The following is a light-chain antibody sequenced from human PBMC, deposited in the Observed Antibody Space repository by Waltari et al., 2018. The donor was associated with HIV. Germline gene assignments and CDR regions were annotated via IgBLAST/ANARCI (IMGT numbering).Light chain of an antibody. Sequence: QSALTQPRSVSGSPGQSVTISCPGTSSDVGGYNSVSWYQQHPGKAPKLMIYDVSKRPSGVPDRFSGSKSGNTASLTSSGLQAEDEADYYCCSYAGSYGVVFGGGTKLTVL. CDR3: CSYAGSYGVV. V-gene: IGLV2-11*01. J-gene: IGLJ2*01. CDR2: DVS. CDR1: SSDVGGYNS.